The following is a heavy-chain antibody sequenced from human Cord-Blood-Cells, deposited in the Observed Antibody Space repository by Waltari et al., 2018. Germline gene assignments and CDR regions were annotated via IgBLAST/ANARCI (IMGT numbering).Heavy chain of an antibody. Sequence: EVQLVESGGGLVKPGGSLRLSCAASGFTFSSYSMNWVRQAPGKGLEWVSSISSRSSYIYYADSVKGRFTISRDNAKNSLYLQMNSLRAEDTAVYYCARNDDFWSGYDYWGQGTLVTVSS. CDR3: ARNDDFWSGYDY. D-gene: IGHD3-3*01. J-gene: IGHJ4*02. CDR2: ISSRSSYI. V-gene: IGHV3-21*01. CDR1: GFTFSSYS.